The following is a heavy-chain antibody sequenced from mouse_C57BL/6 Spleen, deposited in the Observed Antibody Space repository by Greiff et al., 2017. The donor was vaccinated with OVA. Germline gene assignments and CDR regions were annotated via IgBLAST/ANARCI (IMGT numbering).Heavy chain of an antibody. J-gene: IGHJ2*01. CDR1: GFSLTSYG. CDR3: ARERELLYFDY. V-gene: IGHV2-2*01. CDR2: IWSGGST. Sequence: VQLQQSGPGLVQPSQSLSITCTVSGFSLTSYGVHWVRQSPGKGLEWLGVIWSGGSTDYNAAFISRLSISKDNSKSQVFFKMNSLQADDTAIYYCARERELLYFDYWGQGTTLTVSS.